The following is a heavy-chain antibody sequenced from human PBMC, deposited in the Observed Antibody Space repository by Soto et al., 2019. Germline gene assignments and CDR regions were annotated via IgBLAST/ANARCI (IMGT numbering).Heavy chain of an antibody. Sequence: EVQLLESGGGLVQPGGSLRLSCAASGFTFSSYAMSWVRQAPGKGLEWVSAISGSGGSTYYADSVKGRFTISRDNSKNTLYLQMHSLRAEDTAVYYCEKDVVPAAIHNWFDPWGQGTLVTVSS. CDR1: GFTFSSYA. J-gene: IGHJ5*01. CDR2: ISGSGGST. D-gene: IGHD2-2*02. CDR3: EKDVVPAAIHNWFDP. V-gene: IGHV3-23*01.